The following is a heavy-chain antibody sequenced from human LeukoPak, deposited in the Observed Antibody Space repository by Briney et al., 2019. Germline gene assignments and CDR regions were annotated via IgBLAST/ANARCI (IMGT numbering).Heavy chain of an antibody. CDR1: GFTFSSYA. J-gene: IGHJ4*02. CDR2: ISGSGGST. V-gene: IGHV3-23*01. D-gene: IGHD3-10*01. Sequence: AGGSLRLSCAASGFTFSSYAMSWVRQAPGKGLEWVSAISGSGGSTYYADSVKGRFTISRDNSKNTLYLQMNSLRAEDTAVYYCAKDYGSGSYFPQHFDYWGQGTLVTVSS. CDR3: AKDYGSGSYFPQHFDY.